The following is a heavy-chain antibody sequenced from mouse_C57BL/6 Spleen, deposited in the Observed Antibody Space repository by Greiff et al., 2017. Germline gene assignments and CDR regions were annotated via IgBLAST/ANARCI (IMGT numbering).Heavy chain of an antibody. V-gene: IGHV1-69*01. CDR3: ARGDYGSPYFDV. Sequence: QVQLQQSGAELVMPGASVKLSCKASGYTFTSYWMHWVKQRPGQGLEWIGEIDPSDSYTNYNQKFKGKSTLTVDKSSSTAYMQLSSLTSEDSAVYYCARGDYGSPYFDVWGTGTTVTVSS. CDR2: IDPSDSYT. CDR1: GYTFTSYW. J-gene: IGHJ1*03. D-gene: IGHD1-1*01.